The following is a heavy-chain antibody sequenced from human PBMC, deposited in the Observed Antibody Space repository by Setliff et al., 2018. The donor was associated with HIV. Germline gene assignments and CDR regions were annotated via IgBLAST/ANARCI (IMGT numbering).Heavy chain of an antibody. V-gene: IGHV3-66*01. CDR1: GLSVGDTY. CDR2: IYPGGAS. CDR3: ARDRVISVRGVLRSTFDP. J-gene: IGHJ5*02. D-gene: IGHD3-10*01. Sequence: RGSLRLSCVASGLSVGDTYVAWVRLAPGRGLEWVSVIYPGGASFYSDSVKGRFIISRDISANRVYLQMNSLRDDDTAMYYCARDRVISVRGVLRSTFDPWGRGTRVTVSS.